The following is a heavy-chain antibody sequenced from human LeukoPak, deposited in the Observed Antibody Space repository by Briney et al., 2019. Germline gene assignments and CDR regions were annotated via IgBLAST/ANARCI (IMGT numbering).Heavy chain of an antibody. V-gene: IGHV5-51*01. CDR3: ARHLGTRPGARWFDP. D-gene: IGHD1-1*01. Sequence: GESLKISCKGSGYSFTSYWIGWVRQMPGKGLEWMGIIYPGDADTRYSPSFQGQVTISADKSISTAYLQWSSLKASDTAMYYCARHLGTRPGARWFDPWGQGTLVNVSS. CDR2: IYPGDADT. CDR1: GYSFTSYW. J-gene: IGHJ5*02.